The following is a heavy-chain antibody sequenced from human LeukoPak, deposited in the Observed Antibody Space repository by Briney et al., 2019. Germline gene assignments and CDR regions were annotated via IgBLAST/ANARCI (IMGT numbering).Heavy chain of an antibody. V-gene: IGHV4-39*07. D-gene: IGHD1-26*01. J-gene: IGHJ4*02. CDR3: ARGYSGSYDSIDY. CDR2: IYYSGST. Sequence: SETLSLTCTVSGGSISSSSYYWGWFRQPPGKGLEWIGSIYYSGSTYYNPSLKSRVTISVDTSKNQFSLKLSSVTAADTAVYYCARGYSGSYDSIDYWGQGTLVTVSS. CDR1: GGSISSSSYY.